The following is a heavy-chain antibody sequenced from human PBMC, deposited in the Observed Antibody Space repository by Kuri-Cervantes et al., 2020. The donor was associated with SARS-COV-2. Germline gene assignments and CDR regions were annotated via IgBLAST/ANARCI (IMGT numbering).Heavy chain of an antibody. Sequence: ASVKVSCKASGYTFTGYYMHWVRQAPGQGLEWMGWNNPNSGGTNYAQKFQGRVTVTADESTRTVYMELSSLRSDDTAVYYCARDCSGTDCYVIVYGLSDWGQGTLVTVSS. V-gene: IGHV1-2*02. D-gene: IGHD2-2*01. J-gene: IGHJ4*02. CDR2: NNPNSGGT. CDR3: ARDCSGTDCYVIVYGLSD. CDR1: GYTFTGYY.